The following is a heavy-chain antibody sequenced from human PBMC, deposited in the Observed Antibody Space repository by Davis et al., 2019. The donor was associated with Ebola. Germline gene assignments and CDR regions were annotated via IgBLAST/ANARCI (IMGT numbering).Heavy chain of an antibody. Sequence: ASVKVSCKASGYTFTGYYMHWVRQAPGQGLEWMGWINPNSGGTNYAQKFQGWVTMTRDTSISTAYMALSRLRSDDTAVYYCARDRSRVDTAMVTYYYGMDVWGQGTTVTVSS. J-gene: IGHJ6*02. CDR3: ARDRSRVDTAMVTYYYGMDV. CDR1: GYTFTGYY. D-gene: IGHD5-18*01. CDR2: INPNSGGT. V-gene: IGHV1-2*04.